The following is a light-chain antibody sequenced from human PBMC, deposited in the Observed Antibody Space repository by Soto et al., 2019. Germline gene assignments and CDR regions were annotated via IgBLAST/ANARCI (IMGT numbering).Light chain of an antibody. Sequence: QSVLTQPASVSASPGQSITISCIGTYSDIGGYKHVSWYQQHPGKAPKLIIYDASSRPSGISNRFSASKSANTASLTISGLQADDEADYYCSSYTSNTSLLIFGAGTKVTVL. CDR1: YSDIGGYKH. V-gene: IGLV2-14*03. CDR3: SSYTSNTSLLI. CDR2: DAS. J-gene: IGLJ1*01.